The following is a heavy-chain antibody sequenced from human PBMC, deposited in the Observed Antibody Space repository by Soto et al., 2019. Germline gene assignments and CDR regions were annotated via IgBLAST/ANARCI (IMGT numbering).Heavy chain of an antibody. CDR1: GFTFSSYA. Sequence: QVQLVESGGGVVQPGRSLRLSCAASGFTFSSYAMHWVRQAPGKGREWVAVISYEGSNKYYADSVKGRFTISRDNSTSTRYLPMNSLRAEDTAVYYCARANYSSYLILWWGQGTLVPVSS. V-gene: IGHV3-30-3*01. CDR3: ARANYSSYLILW. J-gene: IGHJ4*02. D-gene: IGHD4-4*01. CDR2: ISYEGSNK.